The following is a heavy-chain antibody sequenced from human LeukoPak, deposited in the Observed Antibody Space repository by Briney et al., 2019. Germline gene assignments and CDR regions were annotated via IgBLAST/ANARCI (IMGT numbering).Heavy chain of an antibody. CDR1: GFTFSNSG. J-gene: IGHJ4*02. D-gene: IGHD1-26*01. V-gene: IGHV3-33*01. CDR2: IWDDGGSK. Sequence: GRSLRLSCAASGFTFSNSGMHWVRQAPGKGLEWVAIIWDDGGSKYYADSVKGRFTISRDNPKNTLYLQMHSLRAEDTAVYYCARDLEGVGATQGFDYWGQGTLVTVSS. CDR3: ARDLEGVGATQGFDY.